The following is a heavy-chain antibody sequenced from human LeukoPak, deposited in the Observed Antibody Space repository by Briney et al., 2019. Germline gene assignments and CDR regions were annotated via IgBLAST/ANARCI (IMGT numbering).Heavy chain of an antibody. CDR1: GYSFTSYW. D-gene: IGHD3-10*01. CDR3: ARKDGRFGTYYFDY. J-gene: IGHJ4*02. V-gene: IGHV5-51*01. Sequence: GEALKISCKGSGYSFTSYWIGWVRQMPGKDLEWMGIIYPGDSDTRYSPSFQGHVTISPAKSTSTTYLQWSSLKASDTAMYYCARKDGRFGTYYFDYWGQGTLVTVSS. CDR2: IYPGDSDT.